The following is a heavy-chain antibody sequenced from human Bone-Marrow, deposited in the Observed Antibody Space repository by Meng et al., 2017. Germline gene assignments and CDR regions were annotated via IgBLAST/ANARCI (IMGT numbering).Heavy chain of an antibody. CDR1: GFTFSSYW. CDR3: AKDQYSSSWGPVDYFDY. J-gene: IGHJ4*01. D-gene: IGHD6-13*01. CDR2: IKQDGSEK. V-gene: IGHV3-7*03. Sequence: GGPLRLSCAASGFTFSSYWMSWVRQAPGKGLEWVANIKQDGSEKYYVDSVKGRFTISRDNAKNSLYLQMNSLRAEDTAVYYCAKDQYSSSWGPVDYFDYWGQGTLVTVSS.